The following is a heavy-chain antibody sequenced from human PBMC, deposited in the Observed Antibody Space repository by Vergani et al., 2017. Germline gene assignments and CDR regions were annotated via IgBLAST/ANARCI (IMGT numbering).Heavy chain of an antibody. D-gene: IGHD3-22*01. Sequence: EVQLVETGGGLIQPGGSLRLSCAASGFTVSSNYMSWVRQAPGKGLEWVSVIYSGGSTYYADSVKGRFTISRDNSKNTLYLQMNSLRAQDTAVYYCSRMVENPFTRYYYDSSGYYIYYFDYWGQGTLVTVAS. CDR1: GFTVSSNY. CDR2: IYSGGST. V-gene: IGHV3-53*02. CDR3: SRMVENPFTRYYYDSSGYYIYYFDY. J-gene: IGHJ4*02.